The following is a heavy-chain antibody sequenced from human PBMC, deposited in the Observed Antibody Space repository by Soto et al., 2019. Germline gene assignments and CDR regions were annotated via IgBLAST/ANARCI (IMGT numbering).Heavy chain of an antibody. CDR2: IYYSGST. CDR1: GGSISSGDYY. Sequence: QVQLQESGPGLVKPSQTLSLTCTVSGGSISSGDYYWSWIRQPPGKGLEWIGYIYYSGSTYYNPSLNSRVNISVDTSKNQFSLKLSSVTAADTAVYYCARVDSSGYQPFDYWGQGTLVTVSS. J-gene: IGHJ4*02. D-gene: IGHD3-22*01. V-gene: IGHV4-30-4*01. CDR3: ARVDSSGYQPFDY.